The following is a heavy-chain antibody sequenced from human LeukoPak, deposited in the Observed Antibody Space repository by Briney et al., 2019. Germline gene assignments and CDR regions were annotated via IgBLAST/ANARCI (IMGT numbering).Heavy chain of an antibody. CDR2: ITGGGRNT. J-gene: IGHJ4*02. Sequence: GGSLRLSCAASGFTFGNYAMSWVRQAPGKGLEWVSTITGGGRNTYYADSVKGRFTISRDNSKNTLYLQMNSLRDEDTALYYCAKTPGHTSSWRFDYWGQGTLVTVSS. CDR3: AKTPGHTSSWRFDY. D-gene: IGHD6-13*01. V-gene: IGHV3-23*01. CDR1: GFTFGNYA.